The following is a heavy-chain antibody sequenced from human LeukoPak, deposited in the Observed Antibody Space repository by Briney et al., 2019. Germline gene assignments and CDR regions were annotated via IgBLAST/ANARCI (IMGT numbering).Heavy chain of an antibody. CDR2: FCYSGST. V-gene: IGHV4-39*01. D-gene: IGHD3-3*01. CDR3: ARHLAPDFWTYDY. J-gene: IGHJ4*02. CDR1: GGSISSSNYC. Sequence: SETLFLTCTVSGGSISSSNYCWGWIRQPPGKGLEWIGTFCYSGSTYYNPSLKSRVTISVDTSKNQFSLKLSSVTAADTAVYYCARHLAPDFWTYDYWGQGTLVTVSS.